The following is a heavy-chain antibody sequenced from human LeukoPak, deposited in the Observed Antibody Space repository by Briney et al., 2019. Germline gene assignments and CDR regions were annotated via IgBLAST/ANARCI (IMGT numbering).Heavy chain of an antibody. CDR2: MNPNSGNT. Sequence: ASVKVSCKASGYTFTSYDINWVRQAPGQGLEWMGWMNPNSGNTGYAQKFQGRVTMTRNTSISTAYMELSSLRSEDTAVYYCARVGTQYAYYYCYYYMDVWGKGTTVTVSS. CDR1: GYTFTSYD. D-gene: IGHD1-14*01. J-gene: IGHJ6*03. CDR3: ARVGTQYAYYYCYYYMDV. V-gene: IGHV1-8*01.